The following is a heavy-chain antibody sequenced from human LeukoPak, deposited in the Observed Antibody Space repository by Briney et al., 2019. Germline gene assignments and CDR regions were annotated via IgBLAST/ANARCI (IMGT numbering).Heavy chain of an antibody. CDR1: EFTFSSYG. Sequence: GGSLRLSCAASEFTFSSYGMSWVRQAPGKGLEWVSAISGSGGSTYYADSVKGRFTISRDNSKNTLYLQMNSLRAEDTAVYYCAKVRYYDSSGLFDYWGQGTLVTVSS. CDR3: AKVRYYDSSGLFDY. V-gene: IGHV3-23*01. J-gene: IGHJ4*02. CDR2: ISGSGGST. D-gene: IGHD3-22*01.